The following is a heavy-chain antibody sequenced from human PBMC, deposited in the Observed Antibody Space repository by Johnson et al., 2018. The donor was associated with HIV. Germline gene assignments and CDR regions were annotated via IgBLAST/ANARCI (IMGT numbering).Heavy chain of an antibody. D-gene: IGHD6-13*01. CDR3: AKPAAAARDAFDI. Sequence: VQLVESGGGVVQPGRSLRLSCAASGFTFSSYWMSWVRQAPGKWLEWVANIKQDGSEKYYVDSVKGRFTISRDNAKNTLYLQMSSLRAEDTAVYYCAKPAAAARDAFDIWGQGTMVTVSS. V-gene: IGHV3-7*02. J-gene: IGHJ3*02. CDR1: GFTFSSYW. CDR2: IKQDGSEK.